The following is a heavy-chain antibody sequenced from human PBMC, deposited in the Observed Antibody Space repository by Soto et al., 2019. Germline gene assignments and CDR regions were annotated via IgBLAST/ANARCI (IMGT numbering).Heavy chain of an antibody. CDR2: ISGSGGST. CDR1: GFTFSSYA. D-gene: IGHD3-22*01. V-gene: IGHV3-23*01. CDR3: ARDREYYYDSSGYYYRYGMDV. J-gene: IGHJ6*02. Sequence: PGGSLRLSCAASGFTFSSYAMSWVRQAPGKGLEWVSAISGSGGSTYYADSVKGRFTISRDNSKNTLYLQMNSLRAEDTAVYYCARDREYYYDSSGYYYRYGMDVWGQGTMVTVSS.